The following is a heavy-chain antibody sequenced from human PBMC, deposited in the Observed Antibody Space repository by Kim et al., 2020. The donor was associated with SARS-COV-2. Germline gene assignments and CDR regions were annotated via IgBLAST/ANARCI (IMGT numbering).Heavy chain of an antibody. J-gene: IGHJ4*02. V-gene: IGHV1-46*01. Sequence: YAQKFQGRVTMTRDTSTSTVYMELSSLRSEDTAVYYCARDRVGYSSSLGYWGQGTLVTVSS. D-gene: IGHD6-6*01. CDR3: ARDRVGYSSSLGY.